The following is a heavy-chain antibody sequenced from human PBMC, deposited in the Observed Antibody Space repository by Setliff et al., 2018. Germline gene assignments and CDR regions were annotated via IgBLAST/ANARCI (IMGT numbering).Heavy chain of an antibody. CDR1: GGSISSSSYY. CDR2: IYYSGST. V-gene: IGHV4-39*07. CDR3: ARDGGEY. Sequence: PSETLSLTCTVSGGSISSSSYYWGWIRQPPGKGLEWIGSIYYSGSTYYNPSLKTRVTISVDTSKNQFSLKLVSMTAADTAVYYCARDGGEYWGQGTLVTVSS. J-gene: IGHJ4*02. D-gene: IGHD3-16*01.